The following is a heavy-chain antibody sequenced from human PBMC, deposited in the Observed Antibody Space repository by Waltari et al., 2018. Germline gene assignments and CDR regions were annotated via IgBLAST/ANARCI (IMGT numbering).Heavy chain of an antibody. CDR2: INTNTGNP. CDR1: GYTFPSYA. V-gene: IGHV7-4-1*02. Sequence: QVQLVQSRSELKKPGDSVKVSCKASGYTFPSYAMNWVRQAPGQGLEWMGWINTNTGNPTYAQGFTGRFVFSLDTSVSTAYLQISSLKAEDTAVYYCASPGIAVAGTDRFDYWGQGTLVTVSS. CDR3: ASPGIAVAGTDRFDY. J-gene: IGHJ4*02. D-gene: IGHD6-19*01.